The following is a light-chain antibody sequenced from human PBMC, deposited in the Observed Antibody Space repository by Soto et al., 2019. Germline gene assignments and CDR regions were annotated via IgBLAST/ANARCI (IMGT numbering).Light chain of an antibody. V-gene: IGKV3-20*01. J-gene: IGKJ1*01. CDR1: QSVSNTY. CDR3: QQCAGLWT. CDR2: GAS. Sequence: EIVLTQSPGTLSLSPGERATLSCRASQSVSNTYLAWYQQKPGQAPRLLIYGASSRATGIPDRFSGSGSGTDFTLTISRLEPEEFAVYYCQQCAGLWTFGQGTKVEIK.